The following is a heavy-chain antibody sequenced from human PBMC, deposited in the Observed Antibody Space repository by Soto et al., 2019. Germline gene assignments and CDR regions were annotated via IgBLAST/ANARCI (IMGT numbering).Heavy chain of an antibody. J-gene: IGHJ4*02. CDR2: INPNSGGT. V-gene: IGHV1-2*04. D-gene: IGHD6-13*01. CDR3: ARVSSSWYFFFDY. CDR1: GYTFTGYY. Sequence: QVQLVQSGAEVKKPGASVKVSCKASGYTFTGYYMHWVRQAPGQGLEWMGWINPNSGGTNYAQKFQGWVTMTRDTSISTAYMELSRLRSDDTAVDYCARVSSSWYFFFDYWGQGTLVTVSS.